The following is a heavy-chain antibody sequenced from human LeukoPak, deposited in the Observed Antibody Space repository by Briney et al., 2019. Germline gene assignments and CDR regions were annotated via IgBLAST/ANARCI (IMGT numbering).Heavy chain of an antibody. CDR3: ARERGEDIVVVVAGYDAFDI. CDR2: INSDGSST. CDR1: GFTFSSYW. V-gene: IGHV3-74*01. J-gene: IGHJ3*02. D-gene: IGHD2-15*01. Sequence: GGSLRLSCAASGFTFSSYWMHWVRQGPGKGLVWVSRINSDGSSTSYADSVKGRFTISRDNAKNTLYLQMNSLRAEDTAVYYCARERGEDIVVVVAGYDAFDIWGQGTMVTVSS.